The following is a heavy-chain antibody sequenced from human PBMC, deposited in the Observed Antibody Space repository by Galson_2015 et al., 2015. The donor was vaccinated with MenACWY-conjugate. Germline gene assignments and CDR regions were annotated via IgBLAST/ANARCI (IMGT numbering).Heavy chain of an antibody. CDR2: SYSSGNT. Sequence: SETLSLTCTVSGDSISSKSYSWGWVRQPPGQGLEWIGTSYSSGNTHYNPSLKSRVTISVDTSENRFSLKLTSVTTADTAVYYCSRVRGTTGTDSWGQGTLVSVSS. J-gene: IGHJ4*02. CDR1: GDSISSKSYS. D-gene: IGHD1-1*01. V-gene: IGHV4-39*07. CDR3: SRVRGTTGTDS.